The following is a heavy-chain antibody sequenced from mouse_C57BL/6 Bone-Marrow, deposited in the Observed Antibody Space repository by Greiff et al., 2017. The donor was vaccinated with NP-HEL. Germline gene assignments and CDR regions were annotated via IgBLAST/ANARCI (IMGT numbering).Heavy chain of an antibody. V-gene: IGHV5-17*01. D-gene: IGHD1-1*01. Sequence: EVQVVESGGGLVKPGGSLKLSCAASGFTFSDYGMHWVRQAPEKGLEWVAYISSGSSTIYYADTVKGRFTISRDNAKNTLFLQMTSLRAEDTAMYYCERRGAYYYGSSPFDYWGQGTTLTVSS. CDR3: ERRGAYYYGSSPFDY. CDR2: ISSGSSTI. J-gene: IGHJ2*01. CDR1: GFTFSDYG.